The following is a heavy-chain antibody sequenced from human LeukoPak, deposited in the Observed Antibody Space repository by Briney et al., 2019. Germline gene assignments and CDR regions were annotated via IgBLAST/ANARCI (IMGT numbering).Heavy chain of an antibody. CDR1: GYTFTSYG. V-gene: IGHV1-18*01. CDR2: ISAYNGNT. CDR3: ASSNQRGYSGYDLDY. Sequence: GASVKVSCKASGYTFTSYGISWVRQAPGQGLEWMGWISAYNGNTNYAQKLQGRVTMTTDTSTSTAYMELRSLRSDDTAVYYCASSNQRGYSGYDLDYWGQGTLVTVSS. J-gene: IGHJ4*02. D-gene: IGHD5-12*01.